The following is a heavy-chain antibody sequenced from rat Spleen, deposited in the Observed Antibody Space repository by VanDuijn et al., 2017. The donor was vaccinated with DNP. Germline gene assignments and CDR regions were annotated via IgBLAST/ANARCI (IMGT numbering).Heavy chain of an antibody. CDR3: TSDSLNSSSFVY. V-gene: IGHV2-63*01. CDR2: MWYDGDT. Sequence: VQVKESGPGLAQPSQTLSLTCTVPGYSLTSYGVSWVRQPSGKGPAWMGKMWYDGDTAYNSALKSRLSISRDTSKSQVFLKMNSLQTDDTGTYYCTSDSLNSSSFVYWGQGSLVTVSS. J-gene: IGHJ3*01. D-gene: IGHD1-2*01. CDR1: GYSLTSYG.